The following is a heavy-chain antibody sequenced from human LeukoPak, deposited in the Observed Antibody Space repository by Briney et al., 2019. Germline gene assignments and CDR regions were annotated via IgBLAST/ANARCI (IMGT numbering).Heavy chain of an antibody. CDR3: ARRLYCSSTSCYNRAFDI. Sequence: SETLSLTCAVYGGSFSGYYWSWIRQPPGKGLEWIGEINHSGSTNYNPSLKSRVTISVDTSKNQFSLKLSSVTAADTAVYYCARRLYCSSTSCYNRAFDIWGQGTMVTVSS. V-gene: IGHV4-34*01. CDR1: GGSFSGYY. CDR2: INHSGST. D-gene: IGHD2-2*02. J-gene: IGHJ3*02.